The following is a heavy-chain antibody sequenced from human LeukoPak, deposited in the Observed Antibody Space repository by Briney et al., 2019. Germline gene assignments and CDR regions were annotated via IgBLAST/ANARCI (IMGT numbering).Heavy chain of an antibody. D-gene: IGHD6-25*01. CDR1: GFTVSSNY. CDR2: IYSGGST. V-gene: IGHV3-53*01. CDR3: ARARLHHRSFDLKTSYYFDY. Sequence: GGSLRLSCAASGFTVSSNYIWVRQAPGKGLEWVSVIYSGGSTYYADSVKGRFTVSRDNSKNTLYLQMNSLRTEDTAVYYCARARLHHRSFDLKTSYYFDYWGQGTLVTVSS. J-gene: IGHJ4*02.